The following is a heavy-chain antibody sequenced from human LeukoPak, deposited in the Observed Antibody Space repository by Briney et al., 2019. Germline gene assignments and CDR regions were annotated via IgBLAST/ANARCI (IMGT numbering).Heavy chain of an antibody. D-gene: IGHD5-12*01. CDR2: ISSSSSYI. J-gene: IGHJ4*02. Sequence: GGSLRLSCAASGFTFSSYSMNWVRQAPGKGLEWVSSISSSSSYIYYADSVKGRFTITRDNAKNSLYLQMNSLRAEDTAVYYCARERGGGYEPAGQIDYWGQGTLVTVSS. CDR1: GFTFSSYS. V-gene: IGHV3-21*01. CDR3: ARERGGGYEPAGQIDY.